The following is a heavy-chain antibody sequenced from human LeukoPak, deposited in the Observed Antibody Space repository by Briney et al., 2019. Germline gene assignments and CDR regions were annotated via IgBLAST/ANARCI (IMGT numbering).Heavy chain of an antibody. D-gene: IGHD2-21*01. J-gene: IGHJ4*02. CDR3: ARVDYCGGDCYSEL. CDR2: IDDSGTT. CDR1: RASIRSYY. Sequence: SETLSLTCTVSRASIRSYYWNWIRQPPGKGLEWIGFIDDSGTTNYNPSLKSRVTMSLDTSKNQFSLKLSSVTAADTAVYYCARVDYCGGDCYSELWGQGALVTVSS. V-gene: IGHV4-59*12.